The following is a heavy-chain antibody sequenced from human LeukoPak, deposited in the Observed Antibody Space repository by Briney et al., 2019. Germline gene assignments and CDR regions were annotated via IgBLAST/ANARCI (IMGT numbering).Heavy chain of an antibody. D-gene: IGHD3-22*01. V-gene: IGHV4-39*07. CDR3: ARDHYYYDSSGYYHDYWYFDL. CDR1: GGSISSSSYY. Sequence: PSETLSLTCTVSGGSISSSSYYWGWIRQPPGKGLEWIGSIYYSGNTYYNPSLKSRVTISVDTSKNQFSLKLSSVTAADTAVYYCARDHYYYDSSGYYHDYWYFDLWGRGTLVTVSS. CDR2: IYYSGNT. J-gene: IGHJ2*01.